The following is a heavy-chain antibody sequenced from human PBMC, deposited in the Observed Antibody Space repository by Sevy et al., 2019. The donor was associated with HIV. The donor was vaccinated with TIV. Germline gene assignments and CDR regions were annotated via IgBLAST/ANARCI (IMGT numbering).Heavy chain of an antibody. Sequence: GGSLRLSCTGSGFTFGDYAMSWFRQAPGMGLEWVGFIRSKDYCGATEHAESVKGRFTISRDDSKSIADLQMNSLKTEDTAVYYCTRGYYYDSSGYSDYWGQGTLVTVSS. V-gene: IGHV3-49*03. CDR3: TRGYYYDSSGYSDY. CDR1: GFTFGDYA. J-gene: IGHJ4*02. CDR2: IRSKDYCGAT. D-gene: IGHD3-22*01.